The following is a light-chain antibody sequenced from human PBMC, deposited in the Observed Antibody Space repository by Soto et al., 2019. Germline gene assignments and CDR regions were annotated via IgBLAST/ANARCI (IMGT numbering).Light chain of an antibody. J-gene: IGKJ5*01. CDR3: QHYDHLPLT. CDR1: QDITNY. CDR2: DAS. Sequence: DIQMTQSPSSLSASVGDRVTITCQASQDITNYLNWYQKKPGRAPRLLLYDASSLETGVPSRLSGRESGTAFTLTISTLQHEGVALYYCQHYDHLPLTFGQGTRLEI. V-gene: IGKV1-33*01.